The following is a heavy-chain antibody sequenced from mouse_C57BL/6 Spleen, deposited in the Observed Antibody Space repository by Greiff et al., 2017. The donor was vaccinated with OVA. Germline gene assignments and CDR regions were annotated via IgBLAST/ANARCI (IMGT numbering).Heavy chain of an antibody. V-gene: IGHV14-2*01. D-gene: IGHD2-2*01. CDR2: IDPEDGET. CDR3: ARALSTMVTDWYFDV. J-gene: IGHJ1*03. CDR1: GFNIKDYY. Sequence: DVKLVESGAELVKPGASVKLSCTASGFNIKDYYMHWVKQRTEQGLEWIGRIDPEDGETKYAPKFQGKATITADTSSNTAYLQLSSLTSEDTAVYYCARALSTMVTDWYFDVWGTGTTVTVSS.